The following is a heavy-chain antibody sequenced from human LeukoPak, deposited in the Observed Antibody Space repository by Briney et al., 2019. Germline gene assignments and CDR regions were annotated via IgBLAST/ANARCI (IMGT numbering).Heavy chain of an antibody. CDR1: GGAFTGYY. CDR2: INHSGST. D-gene: IGHD3-10*01. CDR3: ARSRGNFVAGDRAFDI. J-gene: IGHJ3*02. Sequence: SGTLSLTCAVYGGAFTGYYWSWIRQPPGKGLEGIGEINHSGSTNYNPSPKSRVTISVATSKNKFSLNLSSVTAADTAVYYCARSRGNFVAGDRAFDIWGQGTMVTVSS. V-gene: IGHV4-34*01.